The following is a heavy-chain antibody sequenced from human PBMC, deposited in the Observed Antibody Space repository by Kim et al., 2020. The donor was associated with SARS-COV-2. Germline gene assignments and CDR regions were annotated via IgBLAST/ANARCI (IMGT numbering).Heavy chain of an antibody. CDR2: NK. V-gene: IGHV3-30-3*01. Sequence: NKYYAASGKGRFTISRDNSKNTLYLQMNSLRAEDTAVYYCARDRIDAFDYWGQGTLVTVSS. CDR3: ARDRIDAFDY. J-gene: IGHJ4*02. D-gene: IGHD2-15*01.